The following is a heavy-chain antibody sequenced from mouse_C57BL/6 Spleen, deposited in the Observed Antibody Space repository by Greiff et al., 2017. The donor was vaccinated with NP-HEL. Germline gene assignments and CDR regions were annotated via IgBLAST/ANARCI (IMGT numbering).Heavy chain of an antibody. V-gene: IGHV3-6*01. CDR2: ISYDGSN. CDR3: ARGSYFDV. CDR1: GYSITSGYY. Sequence: EVQLQESGPGLVKPSQSLSLTCSVTGYSITSGYYWNWIRQFPGNKLEWMGYISYDGSNNYNPSLKNRISITRDTSKNQFFLKLNSVTTEDTATYYCARGSYFDVWGTRTTVTVSS. J-gene: IGHJ1*03.